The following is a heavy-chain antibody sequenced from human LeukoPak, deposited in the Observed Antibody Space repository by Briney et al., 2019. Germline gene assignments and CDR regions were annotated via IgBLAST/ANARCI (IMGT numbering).Heavy chain of an antibody. CDR3: AISSFLSDY. Sequence: SETLSLTCAVYGGSFSGYYWSWIRQPPGKGLEWIGSIYYSGSTYYNPSLKSRVTISVDTSKNQFSLKLSSVTAADTAVYYCAISSFLSDYWGQGTLVTVSS. V-gene: IGHV4-34*01. CDR2: IYYSGST. D-gene: IGHD6-6*01. CDR1: GGSFSGYY. J-gene: IGHJ4*02.